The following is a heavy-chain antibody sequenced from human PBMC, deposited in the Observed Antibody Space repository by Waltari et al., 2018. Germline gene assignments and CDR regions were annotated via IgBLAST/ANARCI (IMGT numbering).Heavy chain of an antibody. V-gene: IGHV4-59*01. D-gene: IGHD6-19*01. CDR2: FYNSGTT. J-gene: IGHJ4*02. Sequence: QVQLQESGPGLVKPSETLSLTCTVSGGSTSSYYWSWIRQAPGKGLEWIGTFYNSGTTNYNPSLESRVTISVDTAKNQISLKVNSMTAADTAVYYCAGGGQWLAFDYWDQGILVTVSS. CDR1: GGSTSSYY. CDR3: AGGGQWLAFDY.